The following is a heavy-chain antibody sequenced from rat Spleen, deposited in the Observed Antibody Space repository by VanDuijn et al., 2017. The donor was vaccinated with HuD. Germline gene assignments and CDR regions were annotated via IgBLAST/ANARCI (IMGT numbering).Heavy chain of an antibody. CDR3: VRHVLTTVVDHFDY. CDR1: GFTFSDYN. Sequence: EVQLAESGGGLVQPGRSLKLSCAASGFTFSDYNMAWVRQAPKKGLEWVATITNDGTSTYYRDSVKGRFTISRDNAKNSQYLQMDSLRSEDTATYYCVRHVLTTVVDHFDYWGQGVMVTVSS. D-gene: IGHD1-1*01. V-gene: IGHV5-7*01. J-gene: IGHJ2*01. CDR2: ITNDGTST.